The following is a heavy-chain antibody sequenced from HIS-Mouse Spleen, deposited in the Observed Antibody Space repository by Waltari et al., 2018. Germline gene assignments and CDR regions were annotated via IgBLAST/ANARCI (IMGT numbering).Heavy chain of an antibody. Sequence: QLQLQESGPGPVKPSETLSLTCTVSGGSISSSIYYWGWIRPPPGKGLEWIGSIYYSGSTYYNPSLKSRVTISVDTSKNQFSLKLSSVTAADTAVYYCAREIPYSSSWYDWYFDLWGRGTLVTVSS. CDR3: AREIPYSSSWYDWYFDL. CDR1: GGSISSSIYY. CDR2: IYYSGST. V-gene: IGHV4-39*07. D-gene: IGHD6-13*01. J-gene: IGHJ2*01.